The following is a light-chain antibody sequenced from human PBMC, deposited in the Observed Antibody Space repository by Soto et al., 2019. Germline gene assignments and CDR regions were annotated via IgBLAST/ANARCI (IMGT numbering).Light chain of an antibody. Sequence: QSALTQPASVSGSPGQSITISCTGTNSDVGGYNFVSWYQQDPGKAPKLLIYEASKRPSGVSSRFSGSKSGNTASLTISGLQAEDEADYFCCSYAGSNNVVFGGGTKRTVL. CDR3: CSYAGSNNVV. CDR1: NSDVGGYNF. V-gene: IGLV2-23*01. CDR2: EAS. J-gene: IGLJ2*01.